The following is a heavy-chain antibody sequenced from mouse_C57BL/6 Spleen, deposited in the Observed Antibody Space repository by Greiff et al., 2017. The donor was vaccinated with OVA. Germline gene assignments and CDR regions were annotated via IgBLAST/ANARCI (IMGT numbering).Heavy chain of an antibody. CDR3: ASHWDGGAMDY. J-gene: IGHJ4*01. V-gene: IGHV2-2*01. CDR2: IWRGGST. CDR1: GFSLTSYG. D-gene: IGHD4-1*01. Sequence: VQLQQSGPGLVQPSQSLSIPCTVSGFSLTSYGVHWVRQSPGKGLEWLGVIWRGGSTDYNAAFISRLSISKDNSKSQVFFKMNSLQAEDTAIYYCASHWDGGAMDYWGQGTSVTVSS.